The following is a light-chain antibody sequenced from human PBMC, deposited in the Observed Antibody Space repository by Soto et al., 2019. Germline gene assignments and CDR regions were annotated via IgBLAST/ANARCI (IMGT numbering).Light chain of an antibody. Sequence: QSVLTQPASVSGSPGQSITISCTGTNSDIGAYRYVSWYQQHPGKAPKLLLYEVSNRPSGVSNRFSGSKSGNTASLTISGLQAEDEADYYCSSYRNTNTLVIFGGGTKLTVL. J-gene: IGLJ2*01. CDR2: EVS. CDR1: NSDIGAYRY. V-gene: IGLV2-14*01. CDR3: SSYRNTNTLVI.